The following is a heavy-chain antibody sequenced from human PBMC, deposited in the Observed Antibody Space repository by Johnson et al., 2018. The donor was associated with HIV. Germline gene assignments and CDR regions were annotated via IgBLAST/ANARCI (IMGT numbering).Heavy chain of an antibody. CDR1: RFTFTSYW. CDR2: INEDGSEI. D-gene: IGHD2-2*01. CDR3: ARGRIPATIAIDI. Sequence: VQLVESGGGLVQPGGSLRLSCAASRFTFTSYWMSWVRQAPGKGLEWVANINEDGSEIYYVDSVKGRFTISRDNAKKSLYLQMNSLRAEDTAVYHCARGRIPATIAIDIWGQGTMVTVSS. J-gene: IGHJ3*02. V-gene: IGHV3-7*01.